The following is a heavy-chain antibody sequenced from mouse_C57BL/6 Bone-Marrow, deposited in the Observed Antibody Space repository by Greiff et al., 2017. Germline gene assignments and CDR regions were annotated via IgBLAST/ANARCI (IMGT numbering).Heavy chain of an antibody. CDR3: ARKGDGNRFAY. J-gene: IGHJ3*01. V-gene: IGHV1-81*01. Sequence: VQLQQSGAELARPGASVKLSCKASGYTFTSYGISWVKQSTGQGLEWIGEIYPRSGNTYYNEKFKGKATLTADKSSSTAYMELRSLTSEDSAVYFCARKGDGNRFAYWGQGTLVTVSA. CDR1: GYTFTSYG. CDR2: IYPRSGNT. D-gene: IGHD2-1*01.